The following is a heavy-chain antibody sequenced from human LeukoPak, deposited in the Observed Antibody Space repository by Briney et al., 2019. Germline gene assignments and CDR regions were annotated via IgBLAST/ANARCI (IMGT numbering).Heavy chain of an antibody. CDR1: GFTVSNNY. D-gene: IGHD5-18*01. V-gene: IGHV3-66*01. J-gene: IGHJ4*02. Sequence: GGSLRLSCAASGFTVSNNYMRWVRQAPGKGLEWVSLIYSGGSTYYADSVKGRFTISRDNSKNTVYLQMNSLRAEDTAVYYCARRGETAMVGDYWGRGTLVTVSS. CDR3: ARRGETAMVGDY. CDR2: IYSGGST.